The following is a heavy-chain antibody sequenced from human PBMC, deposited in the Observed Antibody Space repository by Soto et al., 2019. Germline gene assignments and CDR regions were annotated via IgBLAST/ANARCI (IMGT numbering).Heavy chain of an antibody. J-gene: IGHJ6*02. CDR3: ARDTALVPYFYYHGVNV. CDR2: ISTRGDTK. D-gene: IGHD2-2*01. Sequence: PGGSLRLSCAASGFTFRDYYMTWIRQAPGKGLEWVSYISTRGDTKYYADSVKGRFTVYRDNAKNSLFLQMNSLRAEDTAVYFCARDTALVPYFYYHGVNVWGQGTTVTVSS. V-gene: IGHV3-11*01. CDR1: GFTFRDYY.